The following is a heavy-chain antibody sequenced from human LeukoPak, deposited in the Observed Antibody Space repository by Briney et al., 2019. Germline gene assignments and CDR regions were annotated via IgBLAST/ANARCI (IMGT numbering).Heavy chain of an antibody. CDR3: ARYIVVVPAALGFDP. CDR2: IYTSGST. V-gene: IGHV4-61*02. CDR1: GGSLSSGSYY. D-gene: IGHD2-2*01. Sequence: SETLSLTCTVSGGSLSSGSYYWSWIRQPAGKGLEWIGRIYTSGSTNYNPSLKSRVTISVDTSKNQFSLKLSSVTAADTAVYYCARYIVVVPAALGFDPWGQGTLVTVSS. J-gene: IGHJ5*02.